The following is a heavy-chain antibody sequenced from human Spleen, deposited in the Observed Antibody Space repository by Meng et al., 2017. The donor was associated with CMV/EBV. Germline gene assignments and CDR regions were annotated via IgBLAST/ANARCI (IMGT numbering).Heavy chain of an antibody. CDR1: YY. J-gene: IGHJ4*02. Sequence: YYIHWVRQAPGQGLEWMGIIDPNDGRTTYAQKFQGRVTMTRDTSTSTVYLELSSLRSEDTAVYYCTRDRDPHGNIDFWSGYYLFDYWGQGTLVTVSS. D-gene: IGHD3-3*01. V-gene: IGHV1-46*01. CDR3: TRDRDPHGNIDFWSGYYLFDY. CDR2: IDPNDGRT.